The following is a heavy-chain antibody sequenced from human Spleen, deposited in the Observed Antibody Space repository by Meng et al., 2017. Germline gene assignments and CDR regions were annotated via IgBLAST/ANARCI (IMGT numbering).Heavy chain of an antibody. CDR1: GGSISNDQW. CDR2: IYHSGRT. CDR3: TTLFGDSIS. D-gene: IGHD4-17*01. J-gene: IGHJ4*02. V-gene: IGHV4-4*02. Sequence: QVQLQESGPGLVKPSGTLSLTCGVFGGSISNDQWWSWVRQPPGKGLEWIGEIYHSGRTNYNPSVKSRVSMSVDKSQNQFSLKLSSVAAADTAVYYCTTLFGDSISWGQGTLVTVSS.